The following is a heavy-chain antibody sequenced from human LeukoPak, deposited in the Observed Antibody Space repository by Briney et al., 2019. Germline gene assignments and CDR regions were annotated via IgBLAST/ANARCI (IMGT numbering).Heavy chain of an antibody. D-gene: IGHD3-10*01. Sequence: GGSLRLSCAASGFTFSSYGMSWVRQAPGKGLVWVSGISGSGGSTFYADSVKGRFTISRDNSKNTLYLQMNSLRAEDTAVYYCARDQDGSGSYYPGWFDPWGQGTLVTVSS. CDR3: ARDQDGSGSYYPGWFDP. V-gene: IGHV3-23*01. CDR2: ISGSGGST. CDR1: GFTFSSYG. J-gene: IGHJ5*02.